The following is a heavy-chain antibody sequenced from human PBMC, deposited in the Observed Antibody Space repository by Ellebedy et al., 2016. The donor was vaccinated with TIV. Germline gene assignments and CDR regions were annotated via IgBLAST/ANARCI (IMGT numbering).Heavy chain of an antibody. CDR2: IWYDGSNK. CDR1: GFTFSSYG. D-gene: IGHD3-16*01. Sequence: PGGSLRLSCAASGFTFSSYGMHWVRQAPGKGLEWVAVIWYDGSNKYYADSVKGRFTISRDNSKNTLYLQMNTLRAEDTAGYYCARHAVGEGATLEYWGQGTLVTDSS. V-gene: IGHV3-33*01. CDR3: ARHAVGEGATLEY. J-gene: IGHJ4*02.